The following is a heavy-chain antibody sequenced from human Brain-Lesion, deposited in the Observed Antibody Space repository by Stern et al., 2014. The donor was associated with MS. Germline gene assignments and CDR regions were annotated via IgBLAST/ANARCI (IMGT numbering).Heavy chain of an antibody. CDR1: GFTFSQAW. CDR2: IKSRTDGGTA. CDR3: VAGAQLWL. D-gene: IGHD1-1*01. J-gene: IGHJ4*02. Sequence: VQLVESGGGLVKSGGSLRLSCAASGFTFSQAWMGWVRQVQGKGLEWVGHIKSRTDGGTANYAASVKDRFTVSRDNSANMLYLQMNSLTIEDTAVYYCVAGAQLWLWGQGTLVTVSS. V-gene: IGHV3-15*01.